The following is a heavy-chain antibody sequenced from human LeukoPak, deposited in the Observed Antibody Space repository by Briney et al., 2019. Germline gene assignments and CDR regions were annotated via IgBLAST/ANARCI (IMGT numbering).Heavy chain of an antibody. Sequence: GSLRLSCAASGFTFRNYAMMWVRLAPGKGPEWVSTVSGSGDGTYYADSVKGRFTISRDNSKNTLYLQMNSLRGEDTAVYYCAKGAGAGQVDWLDPWGQGTLVTVSS. CDR2: VSGSGDGT. CDR3: AKGAGAGQVDWLDP. CDR1: GFTFRNYA. V-gene: IGHV3-23*01. D-gene: IGHD1-26*01. J-gene: IGHJ5*02.